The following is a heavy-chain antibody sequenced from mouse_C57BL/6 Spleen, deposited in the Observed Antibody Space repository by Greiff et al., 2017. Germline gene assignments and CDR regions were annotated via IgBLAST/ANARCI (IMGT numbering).Heavy chain of an antibody. CDR2: IYPGSGST. CDR1: GYTFTSYW. J-gene: IGHJ4*01. CDR3: AKSSYYYGSSYAMDY. Sequence: QVQLQQPGAELVKPGASVKMSCKASGYTFTSYWITWVKQRPGQGLGWIGDIYPGSGSTNYNEKFKSKAPPTVDTSSSTAYMQLSSLTSEDSAVYYCAKSSYYYGSSYAMDYWGQGTSATVSS. V-gene: IGHV1-55*01. D-gene: IGHD1-1*01.